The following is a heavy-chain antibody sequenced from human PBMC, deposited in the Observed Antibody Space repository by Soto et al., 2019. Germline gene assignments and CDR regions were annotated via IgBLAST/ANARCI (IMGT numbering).Heavy chain of an antibody. CDR1: VGSITISSHY. CDR2: NHYTGNG. Sequence: PSSTXSLTCSVSVGSITISSHYWCWIRQPPGKGLDWIVSNHYTGNGYYNKSLKSRVTVSVDTSKNEFSLKLTSVTAADTAVYYCARLSIGPDHHLTWLETWGRGTLLKVYS. V-gene: IGHV4-39*01. CDR3: ARLSIGPDHHLTWLET. D-gene: IGHD3-9*01. J-gene: IGHJ4*02.